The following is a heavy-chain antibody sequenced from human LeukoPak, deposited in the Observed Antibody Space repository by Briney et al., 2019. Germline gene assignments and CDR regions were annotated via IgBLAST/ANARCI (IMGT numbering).Heavy chain of an antibody. V-gene: IGHV3-30-3*01. D-gene: IGHD2-2*01. J-gene: IGHJ4*02. Sequence: GGSLRLSCAASGFTFSSYAMHWVRQAPGKGLEWVAVISYDGSNKYYADSVKGRFTISRDNSKNTLYLQMNSLRAEDTDVYYCARDGGSAAYDFDYWGQGTLVTVSS. CDR1: GFTFSSYA. CDR3: ARDGGSAAYDFDY. CDR2: ISYDGSNK.